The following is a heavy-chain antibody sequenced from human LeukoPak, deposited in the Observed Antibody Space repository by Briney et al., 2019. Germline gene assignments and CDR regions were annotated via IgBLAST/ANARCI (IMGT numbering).Heavy chain of an antibody. CDR2: INPDSGDT. J-gene: IGHJ5*02. Sequence: ASVKASCKASGYTFTGYYMHWVRQAPGQGLEWMGWINPDSGDTNCAQKFQGRVTLTRDTSISTAYMEVSSLTSDDTAVYYCARDRPGYSSEFDPWGQGTLVTVSS. V-gene: IGHV1-2*02. CDR1: GYTFTGYY. CDR3: ARDRPGYSSEFDP. D-gene: IGHD6-19*01.